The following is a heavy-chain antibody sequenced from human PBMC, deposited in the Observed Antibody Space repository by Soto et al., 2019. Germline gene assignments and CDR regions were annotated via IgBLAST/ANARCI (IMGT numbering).Heavy chain of an antibody. CDR2: ISWNSGSI. Sequence: GGSLRLSCAASGFTFDDYAMHWVRQAPGKGLEWVSGISWNSGSIGYADSVKGRFTISRDNAKNSLYLQMNSLRAEDTALYYCAKSRGPLELGYYMDVWGKGTTVTVSS. CDR1: GFTFDDYA. J-gene: IGHJ6*03. CDR3: AKSRGPLELGYYMDV. D-gene: IGHD1-1*01. V-gene: IGHV3-9*01.